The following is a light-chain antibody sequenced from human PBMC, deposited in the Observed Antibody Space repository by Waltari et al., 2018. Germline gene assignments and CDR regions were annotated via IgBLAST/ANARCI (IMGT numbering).Light chain of an antibody. CDR2: AAS. Sequence: DIQMTHSPSSLSASVGDSVHLTCRASQSISRHLNWYQQKSGKAPKFLIHAASSLQSGVPSRFSGSGSGTDFTLTITSLQPEDFATYYCQQSYSTPFTFGPGTKVDVE. CDR1: QSISRH. CDR3: QQSYSTPFT. V-gene: IGKV1-39*01. J-gene: IGKJ3*01.